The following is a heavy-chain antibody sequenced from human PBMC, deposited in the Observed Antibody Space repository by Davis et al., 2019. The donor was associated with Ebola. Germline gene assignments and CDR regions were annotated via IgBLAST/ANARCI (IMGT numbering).Heavy chain of an antibody. CDR1: GYSISSGYY. CDR3: ASGDLLGSLSDDI. CDR2: IYHSGST. J-gene: IGHJ3*02. Sequence: PGGSLRLSCTVSGYSISSGYYWGWIRQPPGKGLEWIGSIYHSGSTYYNPSLKSRVTISVDTSKNQFSLKLSSVTAADTAVYYCASGDLLGSLSDDIWGQGTMVTVSS. V-gene: IGHV4-38-2*02. D-gene: IGHD7-27*01.